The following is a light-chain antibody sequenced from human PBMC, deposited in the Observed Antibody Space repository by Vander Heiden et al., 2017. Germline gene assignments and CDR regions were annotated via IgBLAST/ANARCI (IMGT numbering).Light chain of an antibody. CDR2: AAS. V-gene: IGKV1-8*01. CDR3: QQDDSYPRT. Sequence: AIRMTQSPSSFSASTGDRVTITCRASQGISSYLAWYQQKPGKAPKLLIYAASTLQSGVPSRFSGRGSATDFTLTISCLQSEDFTTYYCQQDDSYPRTFGQGTKVEIK. CDR1: QGISSY. J-gene: IGKJ1*01.